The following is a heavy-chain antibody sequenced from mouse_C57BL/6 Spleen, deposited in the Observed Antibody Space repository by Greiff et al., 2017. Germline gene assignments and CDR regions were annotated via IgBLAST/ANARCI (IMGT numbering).Heavy chain of an antibody. D-gene: IGHD1-2*01. J-gene: IGHJ1*03. Sequence: EVKLMESEGGLVQPGSSMKLSCTASGFTFSDSYMAWVRQVPEKGLEWVANINYDGSRTYYLDSLKSRFLISRDNAKNILYPQMSSLKSEDTATYYCARKTTAGYFDVWGTGTTVTVSS. CDR3: ARKTTAGYFDV. CDR2: INYDGSRT. CDR1: GFTFSDSY. V-gene: IGHV5-16*01.